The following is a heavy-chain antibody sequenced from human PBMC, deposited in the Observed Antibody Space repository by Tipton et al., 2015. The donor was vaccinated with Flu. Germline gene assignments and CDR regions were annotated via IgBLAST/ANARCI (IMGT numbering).Heavy chain of an antibody. V-gene: IGHV6-1*01. CDR1: GDSVSSNSAA. CDR3: ARDLAYYDSLTGDQGYYYYGMDV. D-gene: IGHD3-9*01. CDR2: TYYRSKWYN. J-gene: IGHJ6*02. Sequence: GLVKPSQTLSLTCAISGDSVSSNSAAWNWIRQSPSRGLEWLGRTYYRSKWYNDYAVSVKSRITINPDTSKNQFSLQLNSVTPEDTAVYYCARDLAYYDSLTGDQGYYYYGMDVWGQGTTVTVSS.